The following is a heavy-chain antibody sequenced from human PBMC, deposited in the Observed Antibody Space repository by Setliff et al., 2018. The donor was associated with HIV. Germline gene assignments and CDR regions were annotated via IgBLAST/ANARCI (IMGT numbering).Heavy chain of an antibody. J-gene: IGHJ6*03. CDR2: SNPNTGGT. D-gene: IGHD2-15*01. V-gene: IGHV1-2*02. CDR1: GYMFNIYY. CDR3: ARDHVVCSGGTCRSDDPYYYYYMNV. Sequence: ASVKVSCKTSGYMFNIYYMHWVRQVPGQGLEWIGWSNPNTGGTKYDQKFQGRVTMTMDTSTTTAYMELSGLKSDDTAVYYCARDHVVCSGGTCRSDDPYYYYYMNVWGQGTTVTVSS.